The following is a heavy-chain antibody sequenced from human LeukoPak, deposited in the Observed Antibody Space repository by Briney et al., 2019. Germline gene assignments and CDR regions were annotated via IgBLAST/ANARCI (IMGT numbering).Heavy chain of an antibody. CDR2: ISSSSSYI. CDR3: ARDRVSLSGYDS. CDR1: GFTFSSYS. D-gene: IGHD5-12*01. J-gene: IGHJ4*02. V-gene: IGHV3-21*01. Sequence: GGSLRLSCAASGFTFSSYSMNWVRQAPGKGLEWVSSISSSSSYIYYADSVKGRFTISRDNAKNPLYLQMNSLRAEDTAVYYCARDRVSLSGYDSWGQGTLVTVSS.